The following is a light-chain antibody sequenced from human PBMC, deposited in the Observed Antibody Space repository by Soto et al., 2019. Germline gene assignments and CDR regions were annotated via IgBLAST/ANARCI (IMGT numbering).Light chain of an antibody. CDR3: QSHDSSLNSWV. CDR2: GNT. CDR1: SSNIGAGYD. V-gene: IGLV1-40*01. Sequence: QAVVTQPPSMSGAPGQRVTISCTGSSSNIGAGYDVHWYQLLPGTAPKLLIYGNTNRPSGVPDRFSGSKSGTSASLAITGLRAEDEADYYCQSHDSSLNSWVFGVGTKLTVL. J-gene: IGLJ3*02.